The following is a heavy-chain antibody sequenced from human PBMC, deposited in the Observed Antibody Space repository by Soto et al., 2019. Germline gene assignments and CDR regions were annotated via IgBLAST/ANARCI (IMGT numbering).Heavy chain of an antibody. J-gene: IGHJ4*02. CDR1: GFDFEDYA. Sequence: PGGSLRLSCAAAGFDFEDYAMHWVRQVPGKGLEWVSLTNSDGTDSYYMDPVKGRFTISRDNGKSSLYLQMDRLRPEDTALYFCAKALYYYDSSPLDHWGQGTLVTVSS. CDR3: AKALYYYDSSPLDH. D-gene: IGHD3-22*01. CDR2: TNSDGTDS. V-gene: IGHV3-43D*04.